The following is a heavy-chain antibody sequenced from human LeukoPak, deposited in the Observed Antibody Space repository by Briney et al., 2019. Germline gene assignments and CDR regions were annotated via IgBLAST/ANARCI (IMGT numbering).Heavy chain of an antibody. Sequence: PSETLSLTCAVYGCSFSGCYWWCRRQPPGKGLEWIGDVNRSGSTNYNPSLKSRVTISVDTSKNQFYLKLSSVTAADDAVSACARLLSIVAVPGATIWFDPCGQGTLVTVSS. J-gene: IGHJ5*02. D-gene: IGHD2-2*01. V-gene: IGHV4-34*01. CDR1: GCSFSGCY. CDR2: VNRSGST. CDR3: ARLLSIVAVPGATIWFDP.